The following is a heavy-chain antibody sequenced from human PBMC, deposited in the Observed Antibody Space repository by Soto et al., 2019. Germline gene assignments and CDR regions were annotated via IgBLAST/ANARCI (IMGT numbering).Heavy chain of an antibody. V-gene: IGHV4-4*07. CDR2: IYTSGST. D-gene: IGHD3-16*02. J-gene: IGHJ5*02. Sequence: QVQLQESGPGLVKPSETLSLTCTVSGGSISSYYWSWIRQPAGKGLEWIGRIYTSGSTNYNPSLKSRVTMSVDTSKNQFSLKLSSVTAADTAVYYCARDPISTYEYGWGSYRESDTTNWFDPWGQGTLVTVSS. CDR3: ARDPISTYEYGWGSYRESDTTNWFDP. CDR1: GGSISSYY.